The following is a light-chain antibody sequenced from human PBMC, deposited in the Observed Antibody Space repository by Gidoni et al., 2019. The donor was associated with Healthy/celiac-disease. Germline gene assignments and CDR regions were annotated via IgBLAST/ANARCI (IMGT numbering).Light chain of an antibody. V-gene: IGLV3-1*01. CDR3: QAWDSSTAV. Sequence: SYERTQPPAVSGPPGQTASLTCSGDKLGAKYACWYQQKPGQSPVLVIYQDSKRPSGIPERFSGSNSGNTATLTIRGTQAMDEADYYCQAWDSSTAVFGGGTKLTVL. CDR1: KLGAKY. J-gene: IGLJ2*01. CDR2: QDS.